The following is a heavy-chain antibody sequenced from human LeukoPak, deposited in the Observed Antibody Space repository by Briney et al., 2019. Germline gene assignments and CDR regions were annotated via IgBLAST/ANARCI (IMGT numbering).Heavy chain of an antibody. CDR3: AKAVRSMVTGGGYFDS. V-gene: IGHV3-23*01. CDR1: GFTFNSYW. J-gene: IGHJ4*02. D-gene: IGHD3-10*01. CDR2: LSGGGDSR. Sequence: GGSLRLSCAASGFTFNSYWMHWVRQAPGKGLEWVSSLSGGGDSRYYADSVMGRFTISRDNSKNTLYLQMNSLRAEDTAVYYCAKAVRSMVTGGGYFDSWGQGTLVTVSS.